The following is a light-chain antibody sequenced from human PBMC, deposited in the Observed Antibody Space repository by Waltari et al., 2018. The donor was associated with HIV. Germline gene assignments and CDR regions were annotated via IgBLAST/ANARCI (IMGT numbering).Light chain of an antibody. J-gene: IGLJ1*01. V-gene: IGLV1-51*01. Sequence: QSVLTQPPSVSAAPGQKVAISCSGGNSNLGNNYVSWYQQVPGKAPRLLIYDNEKRPTGIPDRFSASKAGVSATLGITGLQIVDEADYYCGTWDSSLNLYVFGPGTTVAVL. CDR3: GTWDSSLNLYV. CDR1: NSNLGNNY. CDR2: DNE.